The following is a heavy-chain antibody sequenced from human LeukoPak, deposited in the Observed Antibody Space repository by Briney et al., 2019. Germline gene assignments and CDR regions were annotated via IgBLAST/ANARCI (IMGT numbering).Heavy chain of an antibody. V-gene: IGHV3-33*01. J-gene: IGHJ4*02. CDR2: IWYDGSNI. CDR1: GISFSSHG. D-gene: IGHD3-22*01. Sequence: GTSLRLSCAASGISFSSHGMHWVRQAPGKGLEWVAVIWYDGSNIYYADSVKGRFTISRDNSKNTLYMQMNSLRAEYTALYYCARARNDYDSNGFSLLDYWGQGTLVTVSS. CDR3: ARARNDYDSNGFSLLDY.